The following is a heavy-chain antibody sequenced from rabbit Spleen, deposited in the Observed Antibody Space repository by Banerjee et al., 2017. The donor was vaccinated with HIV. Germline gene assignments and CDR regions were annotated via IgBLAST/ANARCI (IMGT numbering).Heavy chain of an antibody. V-gene: IGHV1S40*01. CDR3: ARDLAGAIGWNFYL. CDR1: GFSFSDRDV. J-gene: IGHJ4*01. Sequence: QSLEESGGGLVKPGASLTLTCKASGFSFSDRDVMCWVRQAPGKGLEWIACINAATAKPVYATWAKGRFTISRTSSTTVTLQMTSLTAADTATYFCARDLAGAIGWNFYLWGQGTLVTVS. D-gene: IGHD4-1*01. CDR2: INAATAKP.